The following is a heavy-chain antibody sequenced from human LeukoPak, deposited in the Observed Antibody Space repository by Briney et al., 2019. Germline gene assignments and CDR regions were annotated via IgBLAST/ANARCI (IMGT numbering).Heavy chain of an antibody. D-gene: IGHD3-10*01. J-gene: IGHJ4*02. CDR1: GFSFSSYD. Sequence: GGSLRLSCAGSGFSFSSYDMSWVRQALGKGLGWLSYISISGSTIYYADSVKGRFTVSRDNAKNSLYLQMNSLRAEDTAVYYCAREKIRSGSYELDYWGQGTLVTVSS. CDR3: AREKIRSGSYELDY. CDR2: ISISGSTI. V-gene: IGHV3-48*03.